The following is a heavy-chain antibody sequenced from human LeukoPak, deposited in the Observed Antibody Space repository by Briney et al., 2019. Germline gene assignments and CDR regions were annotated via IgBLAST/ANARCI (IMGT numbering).Heavy chain of an antibody. CDR1: GYTFTSYD. V-gene: IGHV1-8*03. D-gene: IGHD5/OR15-5a*01. CDR3: ARGLHAGLFDY. J-gene: IGHJ4*02. Sequence: ASVKVSCKASGYTFTSYDIKWVRQATGQGLEWMGWMNPNSGNTGYAQKFQGRVTITRNTSISTAYLELSSLRSEDTAVYYCARGLHAGLFDYWGQGTLVTVSS. CDR2: MNPNSGNT.